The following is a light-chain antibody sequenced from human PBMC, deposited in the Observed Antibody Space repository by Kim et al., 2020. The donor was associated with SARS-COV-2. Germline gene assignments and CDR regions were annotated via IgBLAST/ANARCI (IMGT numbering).Light chain of an antibody. CDR1: NIGSKS. CDR2: YDS. CDR3: QVWDSSSDHPGVV. V-gene: IGLV3-21*04. J-gene: IGLJ2*01. Sequence: SYELTQPPSVLVAPGKTARITCGGNNIGSKSVHWYQQKPGQAPVLVIYYDSDRPSGIPERFSGSNSGNTATLTISRVEAGDEADYYCQVWDSSSDHPGVV.